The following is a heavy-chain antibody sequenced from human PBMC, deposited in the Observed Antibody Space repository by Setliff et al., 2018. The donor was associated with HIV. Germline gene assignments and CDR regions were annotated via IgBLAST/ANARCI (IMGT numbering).Heavy chain of an antibody. V-gene: IGHV4-59*01. CDR3: ARDLHQPGYFYYVDV. J-gene: IGHJ6*04. Sequence: SETLSLTCAVYGASFSDYYWSWIRQPPGKGLEWIGYIYYSGNTSYNPSLKSRVTISIDTSKNRFFLKLNSVTAADTAIYYCARDLHQPGYFYYVDVWGKGTAVTVSS. CDR1: GASFSDYY. D-gene: IGHD3-16*01. CDR2: IYYSGNT.